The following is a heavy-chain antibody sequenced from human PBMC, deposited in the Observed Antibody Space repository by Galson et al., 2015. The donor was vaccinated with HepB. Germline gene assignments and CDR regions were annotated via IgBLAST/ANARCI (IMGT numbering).Heavy chain of an antibody. CDR2: ISSSSSYI. CDR1: GFTFSSYS. J-gene: IGHJ5*02. Sequence: PLRLSCAASGFTFSSYSMNWVRQAPGKGLEWVSSISSSSSYIYYADSVKGRFTISRDNAKNSLYLQMNSLRAEDTAVYYCARGPPDIVVVVAATLFNWFDPWGQGTLVTVSS. CDR3: ARGPPDIVVVVAATLFNWFDP. D-gene: IGHD2-15*01. V-gene: IGHV3-21*01.